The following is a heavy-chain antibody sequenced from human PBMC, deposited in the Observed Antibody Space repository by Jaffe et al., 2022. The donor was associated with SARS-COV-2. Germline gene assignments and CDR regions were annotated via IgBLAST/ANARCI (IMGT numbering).Heavy chain of an antibody. V-gene: IGHV3-7*04. D-gene: IGHD1-1*01. CDR2: IKQDGSEK. CDR1: GFTFSSHW. Sequence: EVQLVESGGGLVQPGGSLRLSCAASGFTFSSHWMNWVRQAPGKGLEWVANIKQDGSEKYYVDSVKGRFTISRDNAKNSLYLQMNSLRDEDTAVYYCARGVLFGIWGQGTMVTVSS. J-gene: IGHJ3*02. CDR3: ARGVLFGI.